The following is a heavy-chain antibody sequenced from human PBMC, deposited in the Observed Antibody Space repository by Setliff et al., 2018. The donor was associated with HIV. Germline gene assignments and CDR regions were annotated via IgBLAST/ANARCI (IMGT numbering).Heavy chain of an antibody. J-gene: IGHJ4*02. CDR1: GFTFSRYN. Sequence: GGSLRLSCAASGFTFSRYNMNWVRQAPGKGLECVSHISSSSSTIDYADSVKGRFTISRDNAKNSLYLQMNSLRAEDTAAYYCARARGSPTSYFDYWGQGTLVTVSS. CDR2: ISSSSSTI. D-gene: IGHD1-26*01. CDR3: ARARGSPTSYFDY. V-gene: IGHV3-48*01.